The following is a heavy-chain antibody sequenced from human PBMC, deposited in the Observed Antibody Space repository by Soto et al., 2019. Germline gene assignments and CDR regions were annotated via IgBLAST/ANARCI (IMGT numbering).Heavy chain of an antibody. D-gene: IGHD6-6*01. CDR2: ISSSGSTI. Sequence: GGSLRLSCAASGFTFSSYEMNWVRQAPGKGLEWVSYISSSGSTIYYADSVKGRFTISRDNAKNSLYLQMNSLRAEDTAVYYCARERAARPVNWFDPWGQGTLVTVS. J-gene: IGHJ5*02. V-gene: IGHV3-48*03. CDR3: ARERAARPVNWFDP. CDR1: GFTFSSYE.